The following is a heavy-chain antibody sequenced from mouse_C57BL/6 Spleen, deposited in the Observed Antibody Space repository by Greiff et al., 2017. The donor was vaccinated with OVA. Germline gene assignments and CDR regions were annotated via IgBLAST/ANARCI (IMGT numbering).Heavy chain of an antibody. D-gene: IGHD2-3*01. CDR3: ARNDGYPLAY. J-gene: IGHJ3*01. Sequence: VQLQQSGPGLVQPSQSLSITCTVSGFSLTSYGVHWVRQSPGKGLEWLGVIWSGGSTDYNAAFISRLSISKDNSKSQVFFKMNSLQADDTAIYYCARNDGYPLAYWGQGTLVTVSA. V-gene: IGHV2-2*01. CDR1: GFSLTSYG. CDR2: IWSGGST.